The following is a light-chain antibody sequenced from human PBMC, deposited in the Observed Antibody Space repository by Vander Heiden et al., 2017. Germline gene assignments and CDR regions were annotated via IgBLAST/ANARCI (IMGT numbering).Light chain of an antibody. CDR1: SSNIGAGYD. J-gene: IGLJ2*01. CDR2: GTS. Sequence: QSVLTQPPSVSGAPGQRVTISCTGSSSNIGAGYDVHWYQQLPGTAPKLLIYGTSNRPSGVPDRFSGSKSGTSDSLAITGLQAEDEAEYYCQSYDSSLPGVVFGGGTKLTVL. CDR3: QSYDSSLPGVV. V-gene: IGLV1-40*01.